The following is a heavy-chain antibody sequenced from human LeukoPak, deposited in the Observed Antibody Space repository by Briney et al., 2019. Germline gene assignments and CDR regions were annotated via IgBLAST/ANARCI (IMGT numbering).Heavy chain of an antibody. V-gene: IGHV4-34*01. J-gene: IGHJ4*02. CDR2: ITPSGST. CDR1: GGSFSGYF. D-gene: IGHD3-22*01. CDR3: ASSLYYDSRDY. Sequence: SETLSLTCVVYGGSFSGYFWSWIRQPPGKGLEWIGEITPSGSTNYNPSLKSRVSISIDTSKKKLSLRLTSVTAADPAVYYCASSLYYDSRDYWGQGTLVTVSS.